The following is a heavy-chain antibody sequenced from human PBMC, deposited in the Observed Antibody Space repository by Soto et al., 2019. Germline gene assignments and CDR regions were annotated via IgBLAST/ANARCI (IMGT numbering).Heavy chain of an antibody. J-gene: IGHJ4*02. CDR1: SGSISSGGYY. V-gene: IGHV4-31*03. Sequence: QVQLQESGPGLVKPSQTLSLTCTVSSGSISSGGYYWSWIRQHPGKGLEWIGYIYYSGITYYNPSLKSRVTISVDTSKNQFSLKLSSVNAADTAVYYCARWPQLEPRFDYWGQGTLVTVSS. D-gene: IGHD1-1*01. CDR3: ARWPQLEPRFDY. CDR2: IYYSGIT.